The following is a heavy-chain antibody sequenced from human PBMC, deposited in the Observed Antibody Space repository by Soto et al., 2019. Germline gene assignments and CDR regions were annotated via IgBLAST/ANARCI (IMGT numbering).Heavy chain of an antibody. V-gene: IGHV3-74*01. CDR1: GFSFSSSW. J-gene: IGHJ4*02. CDR2: INSDGSYI. CDR3: VTGWSGY. Sequence: GGSLRLSCVVSGFSFSSSWMHWVRQTPEKGLVWVSRINSDGSYIDYADSVKGRFTTSRDNAKNMLYLQMNSLRVEDTALYYCVTGWSGYWGQGTLVTVSS. D-gene: IGHD2-15*01.